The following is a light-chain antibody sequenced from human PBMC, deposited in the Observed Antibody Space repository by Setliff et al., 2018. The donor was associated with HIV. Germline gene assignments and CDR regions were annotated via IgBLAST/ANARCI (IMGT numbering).Light chain of an antibody. CDR2: EVK. CDR3: SSYTISTSLGV. CDR1: SSDVGGYNY. Sequence: QSALTQPASVSGSPGQSITISCTGTSSDVGGYNYVSWYQQHPGKAPKLIIYEVKNRPSGVSNRFSGSKSGNTASLTISGLQAEDEADYYCSSYTISTSLGVFGTGTKV. J-gene: IGLJ1*01. V-gene: IGLV2-14*01.